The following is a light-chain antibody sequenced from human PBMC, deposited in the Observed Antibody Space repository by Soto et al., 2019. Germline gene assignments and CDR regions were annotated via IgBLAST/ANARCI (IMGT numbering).Light chain of an antibody. Sequence: QSFLTQPASVSGSPGQSITISCTGTSSDVGGYNYVSWYQHHPGEAPKLMIFEVTKRPSGVSNRFSGSKSGNTASLTISGLQAEDEADYFCNSYTTTSTYVFGSGTKVTVL. CDR3: NSYTTTSTYV. CDR1: SSDVGGYNY. CDR2: EVT. J-gene: IGLJ1*01. V-gene: IGLV2-14*01.